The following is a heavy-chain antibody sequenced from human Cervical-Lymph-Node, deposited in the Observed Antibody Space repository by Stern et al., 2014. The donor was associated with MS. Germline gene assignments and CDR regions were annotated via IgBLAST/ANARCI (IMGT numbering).Heavy chain of an antibody. J-gene: IGHJ6*02. V-gene: IGHV1-69*01. CDR3: ARDGRHTNNYGLDV. CDR1: GGTFNVYA. Sequence: VQLVESGAEVKKPGSSVKVSCQASGGTFNVYAINWLRQAPGQGLAWMGGIIPIMGLANYAQKFQGRVTITADESTRTSSMQLSSLTSNDTAVYYCARDGRHTNNYGLDVWGQGTTVTVSS. CDR2: IIPIMGLA.